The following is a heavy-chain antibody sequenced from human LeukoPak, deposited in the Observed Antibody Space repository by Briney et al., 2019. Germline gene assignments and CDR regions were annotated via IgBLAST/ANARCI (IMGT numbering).Heavy chain of an antibody. D-gene: IGHD4-11*01. J-gene: IGHJ4*02. CDR2: ISGSGHST. CDR3: ARSQDYSTYIFHF. CDR1: GFTFSSYA. V-gene: IGHV3-23*01. Sequence: GGSPRLSCAASGFTFSSYAMNWVRQTPGKGLEWVSGISGSGHSTYYADSVKGRSTISRDNSKNTLYLQMSSLRAEDTAVYYCARSQDYSTYIFHFWGQGTLVTVSS.